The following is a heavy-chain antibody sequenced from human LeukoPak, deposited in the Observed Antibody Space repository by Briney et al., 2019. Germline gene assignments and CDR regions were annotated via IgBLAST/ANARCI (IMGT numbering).Heavy chain of an antibody. V-gene: IGHV4-59*08. Sequence: SETLSLTCTVSGGSISNYFWSWIRQSPGKGLEWIGYIYYSGSTNYNPSLKSRVTISVDTSKNQFSLKLTSVTAADTAVYYCARVSSSGRNFDYWGQGTLVTVSS. D-gene: IGHD6-6*01. CDR2: IYYSGST. J-gene: IGHJ4*02. CDR3: ARVSSSGRNFDY. CDR1: GGSISNYF.